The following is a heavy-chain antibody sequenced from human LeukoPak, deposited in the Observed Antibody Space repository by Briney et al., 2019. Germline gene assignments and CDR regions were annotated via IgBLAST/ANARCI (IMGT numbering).Heavy chain of an antibody. Sequence: ASVKVSCKASGYTFTSYDINWVRQATGQGLEWMGWMNPNSGNTGYAQKFQGRVTITRNTSISTAYMELSSLRSEDTAVYYCARLMITFGGAKFDPWGQGTLVTVSS. J-gene: IGHJ5*02. V-gene: IGHV1-8*03. D-gene: IGHD3-16*01. CDR1: GYTFTSYD. CDR2: MNPNSGNT. CDR3: ARLMITFGGAKFDP.